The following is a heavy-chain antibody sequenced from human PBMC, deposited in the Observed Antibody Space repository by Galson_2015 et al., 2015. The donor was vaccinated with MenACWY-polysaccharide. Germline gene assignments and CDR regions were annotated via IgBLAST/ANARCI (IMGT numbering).Heavy chain of an antibody. CDR2: MSGRRGYT. J-gene: IGHJ4*02. Sequence: SLRLSCAASGFDFSSYAMSWVRQAPGKGLEWVSTMSGRRGYTYYADSVEGRFTISRDNTKNTLYLQMNNLRADDTATYSCATHPKGTDSRWYDYWGQGTLVTVSS. V-gene: IGHV3-23*01. CDR1: GFDFSSYA. D-gene: IGHD3-22*01. CDR3: ATHPKGTDSRWYDY.